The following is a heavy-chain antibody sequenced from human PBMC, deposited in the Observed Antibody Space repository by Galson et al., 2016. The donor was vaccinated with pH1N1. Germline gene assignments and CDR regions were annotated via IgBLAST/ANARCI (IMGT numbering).Heavy chain of an antibody. V-gene: IGHV3-7*01. Sequence: SLRLSCAASGFTFSNFWMHWVRQASGKGLEWVANIRQDGSEKYYVDSVKGRFTISRDNAKNSLYLQMNSLTAEDTAVYYCARARFDPWGQGTLVTVSS. CDR1: GFTFSNFW. J-gene: IGHJ5*02. CDR3: ARARFDP. CDR2: IRQDGSEK.